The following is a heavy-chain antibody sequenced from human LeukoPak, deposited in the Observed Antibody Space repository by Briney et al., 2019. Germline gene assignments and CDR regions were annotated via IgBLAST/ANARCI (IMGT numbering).Heavy chain of an antibody. Sequence: GGSLRLSCTASGFTFTNYAMAWVRQAPGKGPEWVSGVSASGSRAHCADSVKGRFFISRDSSKSTVFLQMNSLRAEDTALYYCAKDPNGDWVGAFDMWGQGTMVTVFS. CDR2: VSASGSRA. CDR3: AKDPNGDWVGAFDM. CDR1: GFTFTNYA. V-gene: IGHV3-23*01. J-gene: IGHJ3*02. D-gene: IGHD3-10*01.